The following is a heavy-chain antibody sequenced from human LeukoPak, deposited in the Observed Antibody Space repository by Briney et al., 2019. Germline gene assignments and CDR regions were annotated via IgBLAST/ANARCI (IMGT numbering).Heavy chain of an antibody. V-gene: IGHV3-21*01. CDR2: ISSSSSYI. CDR1: GFTFSSYS. D-gene: IGHD1/OR15-1a*01. J-gene: IGHJ4*02. CDR3: ARDRGGTGTSDY. Sequence: GGSLRLSCAASGFTFSSYSMNWVRQAPGKGLEWVSSISSSSSYIYYADSVKGRFTISRDNAKNSLYLQMNSLRAEDTAVYYCARDRGGTGTSDYWGQGTLVTVSS.